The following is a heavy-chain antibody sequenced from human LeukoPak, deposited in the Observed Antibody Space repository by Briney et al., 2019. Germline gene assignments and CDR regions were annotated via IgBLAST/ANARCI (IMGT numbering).Heavy chain of an antibody. CDR3: GSPRTFSGRNVLDM. D-gene: IGHD3-10*02. V-gene: IGHV3-23*01. Sequence: GGSLRLSCAASGFTFSTYGMTWVRRAPGRGLEWVSTISGSGGGTWYTDSVKGRFTISRDNAKNTLYLQMNSLRVEDTAVYYCGSPRTFSGRNVLDMWGQGTMVTVSS. CDR2: ISGSGGGT. J-gene: IGHJ3*02. CDR1: GFTFSTYG.